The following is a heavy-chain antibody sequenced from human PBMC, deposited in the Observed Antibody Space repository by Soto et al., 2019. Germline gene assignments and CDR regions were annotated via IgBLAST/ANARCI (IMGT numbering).Heavy chain of an antibody. V-gene: IGHV3-9*01. J-gene: IGHJ3*02. CDR2: ISWYSGRI. D-gene: IGHD6-13*01. Sequence: PGGSLRLSCAPAGFTFDDYAMHWVRQAPGKGLEWVSGISWYSGRIGYADSVKGRFTISRDNARDSLYLQINSLRAEDTAVFYCSRAFTFPYSSSSLPISFDIWGQGTMVTV. CDR3: SRAFTFPYSSSSLPISFDI. CDR1: GFTFDDYA.